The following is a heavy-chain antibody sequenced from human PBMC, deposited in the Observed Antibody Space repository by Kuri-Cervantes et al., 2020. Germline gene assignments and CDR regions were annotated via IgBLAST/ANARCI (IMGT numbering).Heavy chain of an antibody. J-gene: IGHJ4*02. CDR1: GFTFDDYA. CDR2: ISWNSGSI. V-gene: IGHV3-9*01. D-gene: IGHD3-10*01. CDR3: AKDIFTMVRGVIED. Sequence: LSLTCAASGFTFDDYAMHWVRQAPGKGLEWVSGISWNSGSIGYADSAKGRFTISRDNAKNSLYLQMNSLRAEDTALYYCAKDIFTMVRGVIEDWGQGTLVTVSS.